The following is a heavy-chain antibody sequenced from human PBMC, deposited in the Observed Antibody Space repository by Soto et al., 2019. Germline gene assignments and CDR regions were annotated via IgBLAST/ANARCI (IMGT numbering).Heavy chain of an antibody. Sequence: QVQLVQSGAEVKKPGASVKVSCKASGYTFTSYDINWVRQATGQGLEWMGWMNPNSGNTGYTQKFRGRVTMTRNTSISTAYMELSSLRSEDTAVYYCARERSSGWYVDYWGQGTLVTVSS. CDR3: ARERSSGWYVDY. CDR2: MNPNSGNT. CDR1: GYTFTSYD. V-gene: IGHV1-8*01. J-gene: IGHJ4*02. D-gene: IGHD6-19*01.